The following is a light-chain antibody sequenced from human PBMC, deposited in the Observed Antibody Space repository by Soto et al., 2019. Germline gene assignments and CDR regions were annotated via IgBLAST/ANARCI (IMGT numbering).Light chain of an antibody. CDR3: SSYTTSSTYV. Sequence: QSVLTQPASVSGSPGQSITISCTGTSSDVGGYNYVSWYQQHPGKAPKLMIYDVSNRPSGVSNRFFGSKSGNMASLTISGLQAEDEADYYCSSYTTSSTYVFGTGTKVTVL. CDR1: SSDVGGYNY. V-gene: IGLV2-14*01. J-gene: IGLJ1*01. CDR2: DVS.